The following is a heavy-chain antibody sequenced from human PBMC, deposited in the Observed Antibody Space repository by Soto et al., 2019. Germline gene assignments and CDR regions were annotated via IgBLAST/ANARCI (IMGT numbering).Heavy chain of an antibody. CDR1: GFTFSSYS. CDR2: ISDDGSNK. CDR3: TKRRNVLRFLEWSSGMEV. Sequence: GGSLRLSCAASGFTFSSYSMNWVRQAPGKGLEWVAFISDDGSNKYYADSMKGRFTMSRDNSKSTLYLQMNSLRVEDTAVYYCTKRRNVLRFLEWSSGMEVCGQGTTVTVSS. D-gene: IGHD3-3*01. V-gene: IGHV3-30*18. J-gene: IGHJ6*02.